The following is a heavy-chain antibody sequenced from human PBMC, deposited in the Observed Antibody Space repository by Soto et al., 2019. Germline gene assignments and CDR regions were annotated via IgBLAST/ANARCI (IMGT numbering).Heavy chain of an antibody. D-gene: IGHD4-17*01. Sequence: SETLSLTCSVSGGSIGSYYWSWVRQPPGKGLEWIGYIYYSGSTNYNPSLKSRVTMSLDTSKNQFSLRLSSVTAADTAVYYCATGGYGDYAFDIWGQGTMVTVSS. CDR1: GGSIGSYY. V-gene: IGHV4-59*01. J-gene: IGHJ3*02. CDR2: IYYSGST. CDR3: ATGGYGDYAFDI.